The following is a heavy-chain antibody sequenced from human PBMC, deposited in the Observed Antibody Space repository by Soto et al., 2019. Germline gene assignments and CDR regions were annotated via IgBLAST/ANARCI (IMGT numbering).Heavy chain of an antibody. CDR2: IYRTGST. CDR3: ASRDPGTSVDY. CDR1: GGSFTSNNW. Sequence: QVQLQESGPGLVKPSGTLSPTCAVSGGSFTSNNWWTWVRRPPGQGLEWIGEIYRTGSTNYNPSLKSRVTISLDKSENQFSLKVTSLTAADTAVYYCASRDPGTSVDYWGQGTLVTVSS. D-gene: IGHD1-7*01. J-gene: IGHJ4*02. V-gene: IGHV4-4*02.